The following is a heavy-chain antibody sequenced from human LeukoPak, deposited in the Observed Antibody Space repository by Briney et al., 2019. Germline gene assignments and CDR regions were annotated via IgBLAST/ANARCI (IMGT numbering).Heavy chain of an antibody. D-gene: IGHD3-3*01. CDR3: TTFYNNYDFWSGYYYGMDV. J-gene: IGHJ6*02. V-gene: IGHV3-15*01. CDR1: GFTFSSAW. Sequence: GGSLRLSCAASGFTFSSAWMSWVRQAPGKGLEWVGRIKSKTDGGTTDYAAPVKGRFTISRDDSKNTLYLQMNSLKTEDTAVYYCTTFYNNYDFWSGYYYGMDVWGQGTTVTVSS. CDR2: IKSKTDGGTT.